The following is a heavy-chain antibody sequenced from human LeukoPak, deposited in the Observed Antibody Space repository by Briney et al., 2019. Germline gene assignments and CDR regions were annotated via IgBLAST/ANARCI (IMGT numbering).Heavy chain of an antibody. CDR1: GFTFSSYW. J-gene: IGHJ4*02. D-gene: IGHD4-17*01. CDR3: ASTDYVDYFDY. V-gene: IGHV3-7*01. CDR2: IKQDGSEK. Sequence: GGPLRLSCAASGFTFSSYWMSWVRQAPGKGLEGVANIKQDGSEKYYVDSVKGRFTISRDNAKNSLYLQMNSLRAEDTAVYYCASTDYVDYFDYWGQGTLVTVSS.